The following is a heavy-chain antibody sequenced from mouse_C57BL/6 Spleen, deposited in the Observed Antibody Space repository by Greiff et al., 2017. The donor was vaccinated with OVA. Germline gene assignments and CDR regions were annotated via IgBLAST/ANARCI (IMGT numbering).Heavy chain of an antibody. V-gene: IGHV1-59*01. Sequence: QVQLQQSGAELVRPGTSVKLSCKASGYTFTSYWMHWVKQRPGQGLEWIGVIDPSDSYTNYNQKFKGKATLTVDTSSSTAYMQLSSLTSEDSAVYYCARYPNYYGSSYDYAMDYWGQGTSVTVSS. D-gene: IGHD1-1*01. CDR2: IDPSDSYT. J-gene: IGHJ4*01. CDR1: GYTFTSYW. CDR3: ARYPNYYGSSYDYAMDY.